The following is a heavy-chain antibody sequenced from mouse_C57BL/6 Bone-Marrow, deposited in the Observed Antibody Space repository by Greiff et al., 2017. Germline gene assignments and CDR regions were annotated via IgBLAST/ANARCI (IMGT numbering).Heavy chain of an antibody. CDR2: ISSGGSYT. V-gene: IGHV5-6*01. D-gene: IGHD1-1*01. CDR3: ANYYGSSHWYFDV. J-gene: IGHJ1*03. Sequence: EVQLVESGGDLVKPGGSLKLSCAASGFTFSSYGMSWVRQTPDKRLEWVATISSGGSYTYYPDSVKGRFTISRDTAKNTLYLQMSSLKSEDTAMYYCANYYGSSHWYFDVWGTGTTVTVSS. CDR1: GFTFSSYG.